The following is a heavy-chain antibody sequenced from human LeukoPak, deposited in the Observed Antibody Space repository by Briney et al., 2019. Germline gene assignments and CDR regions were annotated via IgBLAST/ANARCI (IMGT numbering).Heavy chain of an antibody. CDR2: ISSSSSYI. V-gene: IGHV3-21*01. J-gene: IGHJ4*01. Sequence: PGGSLRLSCAASGFTFSSYSMNWVRQAPGKGLEWVSSISSSSSYIYYADSVKGRFTISRDNAKNSLYLQMNSLRAEDTAVYYCARGPSYYDYVWESYRYTSPDYWGHGTLVTVSS. D-gene: IGHD3-16*02. CDR1: GFTFSSYS. CDR3: ARGPSYYDYVWESYRYTSPDY.